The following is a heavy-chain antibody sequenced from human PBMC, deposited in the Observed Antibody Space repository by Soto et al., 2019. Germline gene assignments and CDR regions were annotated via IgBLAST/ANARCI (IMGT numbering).Heavy chain of an antibody. CDR3: VKGYWKGDV. V-gene: IGHV3-23*01. CDR1: GFTFSTYA. Sequence: GGSLRLSCAASGFTFSTYAMNWVRQAPGNGLEWVSAISGSGGSIHYADSVKGRFTISRDNSKNTLYLQMNSLRDEDTAVYHCVKGYWKGDVWGQGTTVTVPS. CDR2: ISGSGGSI. J-gene: IGHJ6*02. D-gene: IGHD1-1*01.